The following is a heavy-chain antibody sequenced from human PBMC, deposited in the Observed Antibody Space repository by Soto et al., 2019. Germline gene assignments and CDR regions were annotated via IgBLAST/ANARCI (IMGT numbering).Heavy chain of an antibody. V-gene: IGHV3-15*01. CDR2: IKSKTDGGTT. CDR3: TTTSDSSGYPLTYFDY. CDR1: GFTFSNAW. J-gene: IGHJ4*02. D-gene: IGHD3-22*01. Sequence: KAGGSLRLSCAASGFTFSNAWMSWVRQAPGKGLEWVGRIKSKTDGGTTDYAAPVKGRFTISRDDSKNTLYLQMNSLKTEDTAVYYCTTTSDSSGYPLTYFDYWGQGTLVTVSS.